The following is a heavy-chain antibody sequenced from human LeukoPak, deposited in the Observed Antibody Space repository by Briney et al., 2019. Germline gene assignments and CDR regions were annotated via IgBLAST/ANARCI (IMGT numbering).Heavy chain of an antibody. Sequence: PSETLSLTCAVYGGSFSGYYWSWIRQPPGKGLEWIGEINHSGSTNYNPSLKSRVAISVDTSKNQFSLKLSSVTAADTAVYYCARGGMVRGVIRRAYNWFDPWGQGTLVTVSS. CDR1: GGSFSGYY. CDR3: ARGGMVRGVIRRAYNWFDP. CDR2: INHSGST. V-gene: IGHV4-34*01. D-gene: IGHD3-10*01. J-gene: IGHJ5*02.